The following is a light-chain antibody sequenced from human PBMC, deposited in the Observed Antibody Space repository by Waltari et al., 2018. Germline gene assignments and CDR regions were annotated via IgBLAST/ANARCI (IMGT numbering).Light chain of an antibody. V-gene: IGLV1-44*01. J-gene: IGLJ2*01. CDR1: SSNIGSNT. CDR2: SNN. Sequence: QSVLTQPPSASATPGQRATISCSGSSSNIGSNTVTWYHQLPGTAPKLLIYSNNQRPSGVPDRFSGSKSGTSASLAISGLQSEDEADYYCAVWDDSLNGVVFGGGTKLTVL. CDR3: AVWDDSLNGVV.